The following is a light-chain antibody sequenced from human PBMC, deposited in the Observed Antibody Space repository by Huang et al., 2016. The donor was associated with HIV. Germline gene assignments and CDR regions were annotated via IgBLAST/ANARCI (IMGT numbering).Light chain of an antibody. CDR2: DAH. CDR3: QQYSTSSYT. Sequence: IVLTQSPATLSLSPGERATLTCGASQSVRNNSLAWYQQKPGLAPKLLIYDAHVRATGIPDRFSGSGSGTDFTLTISRLEPEDFAMYYCQQYSTSSYTFGQGTKVDI. V-gene: IGKV3D-20*01. J-gene: IGKJ2*01. CDR1: QSVRNNS.